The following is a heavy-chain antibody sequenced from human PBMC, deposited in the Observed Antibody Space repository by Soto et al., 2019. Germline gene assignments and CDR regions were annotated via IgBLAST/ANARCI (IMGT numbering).Heavy chain of an antibody. J-gene: IGHJ5*02. CDR2: IYSDGSP. V-gene: IGHV3-53*04. D-gene: IGHD2-15*01. CDR3: DRDLTSIGRGWFDP. Sequence: EVQLVESGGGLVQPGGSLRLSCAVSGFSVSSNYRSWVRQAPGKGLEWVSIIYSDGSPYYADSVKGRFTISRHNLKNTVSLQLSSLRAEDTAVYYCDRDLTSIGRGWFDPWGQGTLVTVSS. CDR1: GFSVSSNY.